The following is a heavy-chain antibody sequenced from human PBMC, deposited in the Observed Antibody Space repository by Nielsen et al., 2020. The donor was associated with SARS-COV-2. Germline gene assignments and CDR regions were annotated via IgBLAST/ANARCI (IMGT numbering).Heavy chain of an antibody. Sequence: GGSLRLSCAASGFTFSSYAMSWVRQAPGKGLEWVAVISYDGSNKYYADSVKGRFTISRDNSKNTLYLQMNSLRAEDTAVYYCAKDHHYYGSPSYYYGMDVWGQGTTVTVSS. J-gene: IGHJ6*02. V-gene: IGHV3-30*18. CDR3: AKDHHYYGSPSYYYGMDV. CDR2: ISYDGSNK. CDR1: GFTFSSYA. D-gene: IGHD3-10*01.